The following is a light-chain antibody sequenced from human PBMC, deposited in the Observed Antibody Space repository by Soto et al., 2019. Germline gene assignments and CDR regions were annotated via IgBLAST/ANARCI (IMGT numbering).Light chain of an antibody. V-gene: IGKV1-5*03. J-gene: IGKJ1*01. CDR2: KAS. CDR3: QHYNSYSEA. CDR1: QSLNSR. Sequence: DIQLTQSPSTLSASVVDRVTLTCRAAQSLNSRLAWYQQKPGKAPKLLIYKASTLKSGVPSRFSGSGSGTEFTLTISSLQPDDFATYYCQHYNSYSEAFGQGTKVDIK.